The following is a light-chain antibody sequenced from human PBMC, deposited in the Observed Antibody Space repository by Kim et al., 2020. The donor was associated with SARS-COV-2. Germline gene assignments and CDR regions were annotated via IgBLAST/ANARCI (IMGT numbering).Light chain of an antibody. CDR3: AAWDHSLNVYV. CDR2: RQN. V-gene: IGLV1-44*01. Sequence: QSVLIQPPSASGTPGQRLTISCSGTNSNIGDNPVNWYQQLPGTAPKLLLYRQNQRPSGVPDRFSGSKSGTSASLAIGGLQSEDEAEYYCAAWDHSLNVYVFGTGTKVTVL. J-gene: IGLJ1*01. CDR1: NSNIGDNP.